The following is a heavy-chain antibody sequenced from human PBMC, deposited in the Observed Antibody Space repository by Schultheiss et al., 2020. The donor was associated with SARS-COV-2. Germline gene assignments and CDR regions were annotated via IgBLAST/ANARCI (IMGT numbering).Heavy chain of an antibody. CDR3: ARVSRGVFDY. Sequence: GGSLRLSCAASGFTFSSYSMNWVRQAPGKGLEWVSSISSSGSTIYYADSVKGRFTISRDNAKNSLYLQMNSLRAEDTAVYYCARVSRGVFDYWGQGTLVTVSS. CDR2: ISSSGSTI. J-gene: IGHJ4*02. D-gene: IGHD3-10*01. V-gene: IGHV3-48*04. CDR1: GFTFSSYS.